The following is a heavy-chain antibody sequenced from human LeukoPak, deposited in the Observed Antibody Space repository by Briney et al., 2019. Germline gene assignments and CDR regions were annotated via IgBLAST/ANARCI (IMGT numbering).Heavy chain of an antibody. CDR3: ARENLTIFGVVIIKANWFDP. J-gene: IGHJ5*02. CDR1: GGSISSYY. Sequence: SETLSLTCTVSGGSISSYYWSWIRQPAGKGLEWIGRIYTSGSTNYNPSLKSRVTMSVDTSKNQFSLKLSSVTAADTAVYYCARENLTIFGVVIIKANWFDPWGLGTLVTVSS. D-gene: IGHD3-3*01. CDR2: IYTSGST. V-gene: IGHV4-4*07.